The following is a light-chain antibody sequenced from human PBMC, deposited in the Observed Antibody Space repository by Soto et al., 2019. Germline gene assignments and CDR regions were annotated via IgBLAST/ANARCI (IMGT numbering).Light chain of an antibody. J-gene: IGKJ1*01. CDR2: GVS. Sequence: EVVLTQSPGTLSLSPGERATLSCSASQSVSGSDLAWYQQKPGQAPRLLISGVSNRATGTPDRFSGSGSWTDFTLTITSLEPEDVAVCYGHQYGISPPTFGPGTKVES. CDR3: HQYGISPPT. CDR1: QSVSGSD. V-gene: IGKV3-20*01.